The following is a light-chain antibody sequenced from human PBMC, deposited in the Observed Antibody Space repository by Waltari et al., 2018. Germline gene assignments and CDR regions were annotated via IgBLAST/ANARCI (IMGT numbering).Light chain of an antibody. CDR2: WAS. J-gene: IGKJ4*01. CDR3: QQYYTTPVT. CDR1: QSVSYSSNDKKF. Sequence: DIVMTQSPDSLAVSLGERATIKCKSSQSVSYSSNDKKFLAWYQQKGGQPPKLLISWASTRESGVPDRFSGSGFGADFALTISSLQAEDVAVYYCQQYYTTPVTFGGGTKVEI. V-gene: IGKV4-1*01.